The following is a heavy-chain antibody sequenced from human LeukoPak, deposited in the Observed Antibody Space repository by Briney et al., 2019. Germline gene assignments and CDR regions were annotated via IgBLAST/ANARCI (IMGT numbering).Heavy chain of an antibody. CDR1: GFTLSSYL. CDR2: IKQDGSEK. D-gene: IGHD5-18*01. CDR3: ARGYSYGSTGTY. J-gene: IGHJ4*02. V-gene: IGHV3-7*01. Sequence: GGSLRLSCAAPGFTLSSYLMSWARQAPGKGLEWVANIKQDGSEKYYVDSVRGRFTISRDNAKNSLYLQFTSLKDEDTAMYYCARGYSYGSTGTYWGQGSLVTVSS.